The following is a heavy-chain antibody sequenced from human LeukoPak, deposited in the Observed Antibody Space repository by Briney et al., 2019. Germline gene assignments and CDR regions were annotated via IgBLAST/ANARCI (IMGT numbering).Heavy chain of an antibody. CDR1: GFTFSSYD. Sequence: GGSLRLSCAASGFTFSSYDMHWVRQATGKGLEWVSAIGTAGDTYYPGSVKGRFTISRENAKNSLYLQMNSLRAGDTAVYYCARGVSGDRVGAPDYWGQGTLVTVSS. V-gene: IGHV3-13*01. CDR3: ARGVSGDRVGAPDY. D-gene: IGHD2-21*02. CDR2: IGTAGDT. J-gene: IGHJ4*02.